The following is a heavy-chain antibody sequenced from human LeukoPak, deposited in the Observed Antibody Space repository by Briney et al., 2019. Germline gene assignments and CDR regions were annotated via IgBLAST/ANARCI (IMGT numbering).Heavy chain of an antibody. CDR1: GYTFTSYG. D-gene: IGHD1-7*01. J-gene: IGHJ3*02. Sequence: ASVKVSCKASGYTFTSYGISWVRQAPGQGLEWMGWISAYNGNTNYAQKLQGRVTMTTDTSTSTAYMELRSLRSDDTAVYYCARTETYNWNYDGDLGNHALDIWGQGTMVTVSS. CDR2: ISAYNGNT. V-gene: IGHV1-18*01. CDR3: ARTETYNWNYDGDLGNHALDI.